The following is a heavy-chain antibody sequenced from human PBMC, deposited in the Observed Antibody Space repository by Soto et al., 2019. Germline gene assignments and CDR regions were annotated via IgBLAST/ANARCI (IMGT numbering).Heavy chain of an antibody. Sequence: QVQLVESGGGVVQPGRSLRLSCAASGFTFSSYDMHWVRQAPGKGLEWVAIISYDGSSKYYTDSVKGRFTISRDNSKNTLYLQMNSLRAEDTAVYYCAKDRSDSSGLDYWGQGTLVTVSS. V-gene: IGHV3-30*18. CDR2: ISYDGSSK. D-gene: IGHD6-19*01. J-gene: IGHJ4*02. CDR1: GFTFSSYD. CDR3: AKDRSDSSGLDY.